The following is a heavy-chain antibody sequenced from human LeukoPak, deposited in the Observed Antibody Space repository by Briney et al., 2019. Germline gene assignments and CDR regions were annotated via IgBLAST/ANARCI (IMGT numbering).Heavy chain of an antibody. Sequence: PGGSLRLSCAASGFTFSSYSMNWVRQAPGKGLEWVSSISSSSSYIYYADSVKGRFTISRDNSKNTLYLQMNSLRAEDTAVYYCARGEYYDSSGPDYWGQGTLVTVSS. D-gene: IGHD3-22*01. V-gene: IGHV3-21*01. J-gene: IGHJ4*02. CDR1: GFTFSSYS. CDR2: ISSSSSYI. CDR3: ARGEYYDSSGPDY.